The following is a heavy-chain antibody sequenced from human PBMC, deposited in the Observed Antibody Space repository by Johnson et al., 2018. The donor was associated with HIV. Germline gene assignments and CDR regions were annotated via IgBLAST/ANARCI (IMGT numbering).Heavy chain of an antibody. J-gene: IGHJ3*02. CDR1: GFTFSDYY. D-gene: IGHD2-2*01. V-gene: IGHV3-11*04. CDR2: ISSSGSTI. CDR3: ARSGYCTTSSCTDDAFDI. Sequence: QVQLVESGGGLVKPGGSLRLSCAASGFTFSDYYMSWIRQAPGKGLEWVSYISSSGSTIYYADSVKGRFTISRDNSKNTLYLQMNSLRAEDTAVYYCARSGYCTTSSCTDDAFDIWGQGTMVTVSS.